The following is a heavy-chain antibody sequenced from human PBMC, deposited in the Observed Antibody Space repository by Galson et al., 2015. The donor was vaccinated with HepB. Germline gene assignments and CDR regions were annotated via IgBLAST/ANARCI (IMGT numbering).Heavy chain of an antibody. V-gene: IGHV3-21*01. CDR2: IGSSITYI. J-gene: IGHJ4*02. CDR1: GFTFSGYS. Sequence: SLRLSCAASGFTFSGYSMNWVRQAPGKGLEWVSSIGSSITYIYHADSVKGRFTIPRDNAKNSLYLQMNSLRAEDTAVYYCARAPDGYNYGGYFDYWGQGTLVTVSS. CDR3: ARAPDGYNYGGYFDY. D-gene: IGHD5-18*01.